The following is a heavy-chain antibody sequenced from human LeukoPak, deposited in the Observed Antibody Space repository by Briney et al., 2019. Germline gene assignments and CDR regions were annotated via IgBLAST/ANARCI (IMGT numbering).Heavy chain of an antibody. CDR1: RFSFSNYW. CDR2: ISWNSGSI. Sequence: GGSLRLSCAASRFSFSNYWMHWVRQAPGKGLEWVSGISWNSGSIGYADSVKGRFTISRDNAKNSLYLQMNSLRAEDTALYYCAKAYTAMVLEDTNWFDPWGQGTLVTVSS. CDR3: AKAYTAMVLEDTNWFDP. J-gene: IGHJ5*02. V-gene: IGHV3-9*01. D-gene: IGHD5-18*01.